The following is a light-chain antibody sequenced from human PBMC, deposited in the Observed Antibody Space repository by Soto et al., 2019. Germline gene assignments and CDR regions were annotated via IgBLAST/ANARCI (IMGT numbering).Light chain of an antibody. Sequence: QSALTQPASVYGWPGQAITIYRTGTSSDVGGSIYVSWYQLSPGKAPKLLIYDVDRPSGVSNRFSGSKSGNTASLTISGLQAEDEADYYCNSYTSSGTVVFGGGTQLTVL. CDR1: SSDVGGSIY. V-gene: IGLV2-14*01. CDR2: DV. CDR3: NSYTSSGTVV. J-gene: IGLJ3*02.